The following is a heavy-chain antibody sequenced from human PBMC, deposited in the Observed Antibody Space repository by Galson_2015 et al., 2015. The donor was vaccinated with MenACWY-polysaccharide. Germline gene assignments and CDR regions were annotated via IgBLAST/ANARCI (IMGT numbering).Heavy chain of an antibody. J-gene: IGHJ6*03. CDR3: ARDRSQLRFLEWLSGSYMDV. CDR1: GFTLSSYG. D-gene: IGHD3-3*01. Sequence: SLRLSCAASGFTLSSYGMHWVRQAPGKGLKWVAVIWYDGSNKYYADSVKGRFTISRDNSKNTLYLQMNSLRAEDTAVYYCARDRSQLRFLEWLSGSYMDVSGKGTTVTVSS. CDR2: IWYDGSNK. V-gene: IGHV3-33*01.